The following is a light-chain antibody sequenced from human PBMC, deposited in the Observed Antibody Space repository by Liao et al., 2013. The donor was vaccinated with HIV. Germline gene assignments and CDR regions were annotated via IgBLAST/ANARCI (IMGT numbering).Light chain of an antibody. Sequence: SYVLTQTPSVSVAPGKTARITCAGNNIGSRSVHWYQQKPGQAPVLVIYYDDDRPSGIPERFSGSNSGNTATLTISGTQAMDEADYYCQAWDSTVFGGGTKLTVL. CDR3: QAWDSTV. J-gene: IGLJ3*02. CDR1: NIGSRS. V-gene: IGLV3-21*01. CDR2: YDD.